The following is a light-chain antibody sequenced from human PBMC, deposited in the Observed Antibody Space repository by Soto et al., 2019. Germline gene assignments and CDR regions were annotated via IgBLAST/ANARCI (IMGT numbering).Light chain of an antibody. J-gene: IGLJ1*01. CDR3: QSYDSILGYV. Sequence: QLVLTQPPSVSGAPGQRVTISCTGSSSNIGAGYDVHWYQQLPGTAPKLLIYGNSNRPSGVPDRFSGSKSGTSASLAITGLQAEDEADYYCQSYDSILGYVFGTGTKLTVL. CDR1: SSNIGAGYD. CDR2: GNS. V-gene: IGLV1-40*01.